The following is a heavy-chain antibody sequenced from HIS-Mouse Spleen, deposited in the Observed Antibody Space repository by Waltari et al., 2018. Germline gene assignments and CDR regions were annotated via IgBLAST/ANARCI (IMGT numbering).Heavy chain of an antibody. J-gene: IGHJ4*02. CDR3: ARYRGYYGDY. CDR2: ISSSSSTI. D-gene: IGHD3-22*01. CDR1: GFTFRSYS. Sequence: EVQLVESGGGLVQPGGSLRLSCAASGFTFRSYSMTGVSQAPGKGLEWVSYISSSSSTIYYADSVKGRFTISRDNAKNSLYLQMNSLRAEDTAVYYCARYRGYYGDYWGQGTLVTVSS. V-gene: IGHV3-48*01.